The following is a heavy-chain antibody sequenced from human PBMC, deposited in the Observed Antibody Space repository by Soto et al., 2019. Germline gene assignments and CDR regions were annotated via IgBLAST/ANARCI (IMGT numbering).Heavy chain of an antibody. Sequence: PWGSLRLSCAASAFTFSSYWMSWVRQAPGKGLEWVASIKQDGSEKYYVDSVKGRFTISRDNAKNSLYLQMNSLRAEDTAVYYCARDGPSISVAARGYYYGMDVCGQGTTVPVSS. CDR2: IKQDGSEK. V-gene: IGHV3-7*03. D-gene: IGHD6-19*01. J-gene: IGHJ6*02. CDR3: ARDGPSISVAARGYYYGMDV. CDR1: AFTFSSYW.